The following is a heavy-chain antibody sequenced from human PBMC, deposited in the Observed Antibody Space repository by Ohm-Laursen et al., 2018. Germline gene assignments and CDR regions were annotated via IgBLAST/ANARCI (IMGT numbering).Heavy chain of an antibody. Sequence: SLRLSCAASGFTFSISGMTWVRQAPGKGLEWVAGISGSGGSTYYADSAKGRVTISRDNSGNTVYLQMSSLRAGDTGLYYCAKSPQYYYYYGMDVWGQGSAVTVSS. D-gene: IGHD3-10*01. CDR3: AKSPQYYYYYGMDV. J-gene: IGHJ6*02. CDR2: ISGSGGST. V-gene: IGHV3-23*01. CDR1: GFTFSISG.